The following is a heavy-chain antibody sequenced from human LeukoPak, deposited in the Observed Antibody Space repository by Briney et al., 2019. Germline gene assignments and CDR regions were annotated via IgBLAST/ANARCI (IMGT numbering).Heavy chain of an antibody. CDR3: ARDGSVYESSGYYYN. J-gene: IGHJ4*02. V-gene: IGHV3-33*01. D-gene: IGHD3-22*01. CDR2: IWYDGSNK. Sequence: GRSLRLSCAASGFTFSSYGMHWVRQAPGKGLEWVAVIWYDGSNKYYADSVKGRFTISRDNSKNTLFLQMNSLRAEDTAVYYCARDGSVYESSGYYYNWGQGTLVTVSS. CDR1: GFTFSSYG.